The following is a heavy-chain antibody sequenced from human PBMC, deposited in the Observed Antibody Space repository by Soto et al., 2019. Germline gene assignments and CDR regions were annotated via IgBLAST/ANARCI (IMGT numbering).Heavy chain of an antibody. CDR2: IWYDGSHK. V-gene: IGHV3-33*01. J-gene: IGHJ4*02. D-gene: IGHD1-1*01. Sequence: FLRLSCAASGFTFTKFGMPWVRQAPGEGLEWGALIWYDGSHKYYADSVKGRFTISSDNSKNTVSLHMDSLGAEDTAMYYCAAVEPILYRGRGPLLPVSS. CDR3: AAVEPILY. CDR1: GFTFTKFG.